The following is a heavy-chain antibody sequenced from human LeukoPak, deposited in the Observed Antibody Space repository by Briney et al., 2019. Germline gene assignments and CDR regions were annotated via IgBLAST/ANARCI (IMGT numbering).Heavy chain of an antibody. D-gene: IGHD6-25*01. J-gene: IGHJ4*01. CDR1: GFTFSTYA. CDR2: IWPDGSKK. CDR3: AKISSSAESNFDY. V-gene: IGHV3-30*02. Sequence: GGSLRLSCAASGFTFSTYAMHWVRQAPGKGLEWVAFIWPDGSKKYYADSVKGRFAISRENSKNTVYLQMNDLRPEDTALYFCAKISSSAESNFDYCGHGTLLTVSS.